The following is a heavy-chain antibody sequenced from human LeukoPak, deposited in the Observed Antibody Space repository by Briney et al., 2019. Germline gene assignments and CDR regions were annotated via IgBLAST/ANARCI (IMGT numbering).Heavy chain of an antibody. CDR3: ARPLMYYYGSETYFWFDP. V-gene: IGHV3-23*01. CDR2: ISGSGASP. CDR1: EFTFSSYG. J-gene: IGHJ5*02. D-gene: IGHD3-10*01. Sequence: PGGTLRLSCAASEFTFSSYGMSWVRQAPGKGLEWVSAISGSGASPYYADSVKGWFTISRDNSKNTLYLQMNSLRAEDTAVYYCARPLMYYYGSETYFWFDPWGQGTLVTVSS.